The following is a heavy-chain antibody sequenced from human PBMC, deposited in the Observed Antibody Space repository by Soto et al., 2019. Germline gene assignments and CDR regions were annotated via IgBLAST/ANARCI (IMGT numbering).Heavy chain of an antibody. D-gene: IGHD2-21*01. CDR1: GFTFSSYA. CDR2: ISTGGGST. V-gene: IGHV3-23*01. CDR3: AKAYLSTLYYFDY. J-gene: IGHJ4*02. Sequence: GGSLRLSCAASGFTFSSYAMSWVRQPPGKELEWVSGISTGGGSTYYADSVKGRFTISRDNPKNTLYLQMNSLRAEDTAVYYCAKAYLSTLYYFDYWGQGALVTVSS.